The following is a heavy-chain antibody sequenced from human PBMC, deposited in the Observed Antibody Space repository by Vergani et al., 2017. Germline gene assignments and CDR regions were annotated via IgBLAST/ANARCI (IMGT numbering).Heavy chain of an antibody. CDR2: IFWNDNN. V-gene: IGHV2-5*01. J-gene: IGHJ4*02. Sequence: QITLKESGPTLVKPTQTLTLTCTFSGFSLSTTGVGVGWIRQPPGKALEWLALIFWNDNNYYSPTLQSRLTITKDTSKIQLVLTMTNVEPVDPGTYCCTRNHYSDYRWVFYWGQGTLVTVSS. D-gene: IGHD5-12*01. CDR3: TRNHYSDYRWVFY. CDR1: GFSLSTTGVG.